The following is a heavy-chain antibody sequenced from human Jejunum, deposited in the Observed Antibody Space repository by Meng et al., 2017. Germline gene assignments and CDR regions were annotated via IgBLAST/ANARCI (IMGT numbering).Heavy chain of an antibody. CDR2: ISAYTGKT. J-gene: IGHJ4*02. Sequence: QVELVQSGAEVKKPRASMKVSCKASGYPFDRFGVSWIRQAPGQGLEWVGWISAYTGKTDYAQKFQGRVLMTAETSTTTVYMELTSLTSDDTAVYYCARDKYAYALGYFDYWGQGTLVTVSS. V-gene: IGHV1-18*01. CDR3: ARDKYAYALGYFDY. D-gene: IGHD2-2*01. CDR1: GYPFDRFG.